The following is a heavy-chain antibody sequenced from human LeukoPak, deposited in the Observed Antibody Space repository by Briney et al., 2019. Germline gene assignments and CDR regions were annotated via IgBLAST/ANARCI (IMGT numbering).Heavy chain of an antibody. J-gene: IGHJ6*03. CDR3: ARHSTYCSSTSCHKRNYYYYMDV. D-gene: IGHD2-2*02. Sequence: PSETLSLTCTVSGGSISSYYWSWIRQPPGKGLEWVGYIYYSGSTNYNPSLKSRVTISVDTSKNQFSLKLSSVTAADTAVYYCARHSTYCSSTSCHKRNYYYYMDVWGKGTTVTVSS. CDR2: IYYSGST. V-gene: IGHV4-59*08. CDR1: GGSISSYY.